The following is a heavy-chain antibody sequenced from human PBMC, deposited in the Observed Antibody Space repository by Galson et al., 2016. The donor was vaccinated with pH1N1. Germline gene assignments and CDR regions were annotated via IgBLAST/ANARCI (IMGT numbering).Heavy chain of an antibody. V-gene: IGHV3-7*01. Sequence: SLRLSCAASGFTFSSYWMSWVRQAPGKGLEWVANIKQDGSEKHYVDSVKGRFTISRDNAKNSLYLQMNSLRVEDTAVYFCARNWEGGFDYWGLGTLVTVSS. CDR3: ARNWEGGFDY. CDR1: GFTFSSYW. CDR2: IKQDGSEK. J-gene: IGHJ4*02. D-gene: IGHD7-27*01.